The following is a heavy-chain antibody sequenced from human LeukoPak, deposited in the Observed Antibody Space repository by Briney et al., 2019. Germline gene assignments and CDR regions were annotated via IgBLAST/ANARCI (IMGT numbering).Heavy chain of an antibody. CDR1: GFTFSSYW. V-gene: IGHV3-7*01. D-gene: IGHD3-22*01. Sequence: GRSLRLSCAASGFTFSSYWMSWVRQAPGKGLEWVANIKQDGSEKYYVDSVKGRFTISRDNAKNSLYLQMNSLRAEDTAVYYCASTDDSSGYPERPFDYWGQGTLVTVSS. J-gene: IGHJ4*02. CDR2: IKQDGSEK. CDR3: ASTDDSSGYPERPFDY.